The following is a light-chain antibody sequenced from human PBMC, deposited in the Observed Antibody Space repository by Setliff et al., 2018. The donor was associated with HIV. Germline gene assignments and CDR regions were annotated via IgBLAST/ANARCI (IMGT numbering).Light chain of an antibody. J-gene: IGLJ1*01. Sequence: QSVLTQPRSVSGSLGQSVTISCTGSNSNVGGYEYVSWYQQYPGKVPKLLIFAVTRRPSGVPERFSGSKSGNTASLTISGLQAEDEADYYCCSYAGSYTYVFGTGTKVTVL. V-gene: IGLV2-11*01. CDR1: NSNVGGYEY. CDR3: CSYAGSYTYV. CDR2: AVT.